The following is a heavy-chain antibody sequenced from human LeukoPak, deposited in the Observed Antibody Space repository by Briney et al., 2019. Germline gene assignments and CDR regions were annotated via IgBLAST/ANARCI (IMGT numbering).Heavy chain of an antibody. CDR1: GGSISSYY. D-gene: IGHD6-19*01. CDR2: IHTRGST. J-gene: IGHJ4*02. V-gene: IGHV4-4*07. Sequence: SETLSLTCTVSGGSISSYYWSWIRQPAAKGLEWIGRIHTRGSTNYNPSLKSRVTMSVDTSKNQFSLKVTSVTAADAAVYYCARAWQWLPLDSWGQGTLVTVSS. CDR3: ARAWQWLPLDS.